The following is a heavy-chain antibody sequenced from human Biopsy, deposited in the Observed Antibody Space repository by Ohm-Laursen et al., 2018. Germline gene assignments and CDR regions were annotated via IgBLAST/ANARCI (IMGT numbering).Heavy chain of an antibody. CDR1: GGSISNNNYY. Sequence: SDTLSLTCVVSGGSISNNNYYWGWIRQPPGKGLEWIGSIFYRGSTHYKPSLKSRVNISVDTSKNQFLLKLNSVTAADTAVYYCARDYDTSGYYYVSWGQGTLVTVSS. CDR3: ARDYDTSGYYYVS. J-gene: IGHJ5*02. CDR2: IFYRGST. V-gene: IGHV4-39*01. D-gene: IGHD3-22*01.